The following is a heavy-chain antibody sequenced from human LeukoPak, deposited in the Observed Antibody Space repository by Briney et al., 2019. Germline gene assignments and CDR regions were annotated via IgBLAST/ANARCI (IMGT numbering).Heavy chain of an antibody. J-gene: IGHJ6*04. CDR3: AREGVEVREAGYYYGMDV. Sequence: GGSLRLSCAASGFTFSSYEMNWVRQAPGEGLEWVSYISGSSSTIYYADSVKGRFTISRDNAKNSLYLQMNSLRAEDTAIYYCAREGVEVREAGYYYGMDVWGKGTTVTVSS. D-gene: IGHD3-10*01. V-gene: IGHV3-48*03. CDR1: GFTFSSYE. CDR2: ISGSSSTI.